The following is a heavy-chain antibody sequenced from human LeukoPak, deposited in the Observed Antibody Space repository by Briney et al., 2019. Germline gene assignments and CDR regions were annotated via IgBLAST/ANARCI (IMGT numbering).Heavy chain of an antibody. V-gene: IGHV3-30*04. CDR3: ARNSGSYSVGFGYYYMDV. Sequence: GGSLRLSCAASGFTFSSYAMHWVRQAPGKGLEWVAVISYDGSNKYYADSVKGRFTISRDNSKNTLYLQMNSLRAEDTAVYYCARNSGSYSVGFGYYYMDVWGKGTTVTISS. CDR2: ISYDGSNK. D-gene: IGHD1-26*01. J-gene: IGHJ6*03. CDR1: GFTFSSYA.